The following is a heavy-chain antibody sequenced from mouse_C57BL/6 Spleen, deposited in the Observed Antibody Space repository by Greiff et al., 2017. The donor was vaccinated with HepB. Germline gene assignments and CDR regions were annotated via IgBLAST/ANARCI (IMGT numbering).Heavy chain of an antibody. Sequence: QVQLQQPGAELVMPGASVKLSCKASGYTFTSYWMHWVKQRPGQGLEWIGEIDPSDSYTNYNQKFKGKSTLTVDKSSSTAYMQLSSLTSEDSAVYYCARRGYEGFADWGQGTLVTVAA. CDR2: IDPSDSYT. V-gene: IGHV1-69*01. CDR3: ARRGYEGFAD. CDR1: GYTFTSYW. D-gene: IGHD2-12*01. J-gene: IGHJ3*01.